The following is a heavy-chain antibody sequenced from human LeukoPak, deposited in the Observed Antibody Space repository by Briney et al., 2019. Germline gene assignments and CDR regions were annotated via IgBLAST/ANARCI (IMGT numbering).Heavy chain of an antibody. CDR2: ISPNSGAT. J-gene: IGHJ4*02. Sequence: ASVKVSCKAYGYTFTAYYLHWVRQAPGQGLEWMGWISPNSGATKYAQKFQDRVTMTRDTSINTAYMELRSLRSDDTAVYYCARAVLSFWNYVYLDYWGQGTLVTVSS. CDR3: ARAVLSFWNYVYLDY. CDR1: GYTFTAYY. D-gene: IGHD1-7*01. V-gene: IGHV1-2*02.